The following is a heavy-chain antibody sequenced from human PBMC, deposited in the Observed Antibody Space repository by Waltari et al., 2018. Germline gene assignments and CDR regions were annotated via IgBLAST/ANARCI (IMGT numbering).Heavy chain of an antibody. CDR1: GFTFSSYA. Sequence: QVQLVESGGGVVQPGRSLRLSCAASGFTFSSYAMHWVRQAPGKGLEWVEVISYDGSNKYYADSVKGRFTISRDNSKNTLYLQMNSLRAEDTAVYYCAARVGSSWPFDPWGQGTLVTVSS. CDR3: AARVGSSWPFDP. V-gene: IGHV3-30*01. J-gene: IGHJ5*02. CDR2: ISYDGSNK. D-gene: IGHD6-13*01.